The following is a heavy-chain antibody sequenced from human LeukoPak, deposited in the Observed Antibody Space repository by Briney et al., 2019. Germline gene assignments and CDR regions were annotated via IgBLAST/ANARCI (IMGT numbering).Heavy chain of an antibody. Sequence: ASVKVSCKASGYTFTSYYVHWVRQAPGQGLEWMGIINPGGGSTSYAQKFQGRVTMTRDTSTSTVYMELSSLRSEDTAVYYCARDQGVTIFGVPYNWFDPWGQGTLVTVSS. CDR2: INPGGGST. CDR3: ARDQGVTIFGVPYNWFDP. J-gene: IGHJ5*02. V-gene: IGHV1-46*01. D-gene: IGHD3-3*01. CDR1: GYTFTSYY.